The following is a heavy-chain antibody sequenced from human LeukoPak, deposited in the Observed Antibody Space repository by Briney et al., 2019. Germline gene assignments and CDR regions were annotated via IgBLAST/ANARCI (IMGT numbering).Heavy chain of an antibody. CDR1: GFTFSAYG. CDR2: ITYSSGNT. D-gene: IGHD2-21*02. J-gene: IGHJ4*02. V-gene: IGHV3-23*01. Sequence: HPGGSLRLSCAASGFTFSAYGMSWFRQAPGKGLEWVSAITYSSGNTYYADSVKGRFTISRDNSKNTLYLQMNSLRAEDTALYYCAKDGTGCGGDCYSDYWGQGTLVTVSS. CDR3: AKDGTGCGGDCYSDY.